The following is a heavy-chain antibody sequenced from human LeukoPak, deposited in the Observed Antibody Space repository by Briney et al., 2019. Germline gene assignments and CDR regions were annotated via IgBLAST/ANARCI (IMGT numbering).Heavy chain of an antibody. CDR2: IYYSGST. D-gene: IGHD3-22*01. CDR3: ARGGRYYYDSSGTWAFDI. J-gene: IGHJ3*02. Sequence: PSETLSLTCTVSGGSISSYYWSWIRQPPGKGLEWIGYIYYSGSTNYNPSLKNRVTISVDTSKNQFSLKLSSVTAADTAVYYCARGGRYYYDSSGTWAFDIWGQGTMVTVSS. V-gene: IGHV4-59*08. CDR1: GGSISSYY.